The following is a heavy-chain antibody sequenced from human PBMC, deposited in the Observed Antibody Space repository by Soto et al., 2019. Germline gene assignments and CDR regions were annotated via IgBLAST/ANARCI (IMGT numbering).Heavy chain of an antibody. Sequence: EVQLVESGGGLVKPGGSLRLSCAASGFTFSNAWMSWVRQAPGKGLEWVGRIKRKSDGGTTDYDADVKGRFTISRDDSKNTVYLQMNSLKTEDTAVYYCPTSGSGWDYFDYWGQGILVTVSS. J-gene: IGHJ4*02. CDR2: IKRKSDGGTT. CDR1: GFTFSNAW. CDR3: PTSGSGWDYFDY. D-gene: IGHD6-19*01. V-gene: IGHV3-15*01.